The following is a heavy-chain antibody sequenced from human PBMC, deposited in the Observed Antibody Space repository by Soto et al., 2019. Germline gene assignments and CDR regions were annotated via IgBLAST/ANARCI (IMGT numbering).Heavy chain of an antibody. CDR2: ISGSGRIT. J-gene: IGHJ1*01. D-gene: IGHD3-9*01. V-gene: IGHV3-23*01. CDR3: AKDVHYDIVTGIEYFHH. CDR1: GFTFSSYA. Sequence: GGSLRLSCAASGFTFSSYAMSWGRRAPGKGLEWVSGISGSGRITKYADSVKGRFIISRDNFKNTLFLQMNSLRAEDTAVYYCAKDVHYDIVTGIEYFHHWAQGTLVTVSS.